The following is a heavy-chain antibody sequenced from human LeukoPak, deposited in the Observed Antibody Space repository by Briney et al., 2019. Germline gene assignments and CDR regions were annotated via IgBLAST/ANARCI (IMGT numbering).Heavy chain of an antibody. V-gene: IGHV3-74*01. CDR2: INGDASRT. J-gene: IGHJ4*02. CDR3: VKGGGYCSSTSCPPPYYFDY. Sequence: GGSLRLSCAASGFSFSTSWMHWVRQAPGKGLVWVSPINGDASRTIYADSVKGRFTISRDNAKNTLYLQMNSLRADDTAVYYCVKGGGYCSSTSCPPPYYFDYWGQGTLVTVSS. CDR1: GFSFSTSW. D-gene: IGHD2-2*01.